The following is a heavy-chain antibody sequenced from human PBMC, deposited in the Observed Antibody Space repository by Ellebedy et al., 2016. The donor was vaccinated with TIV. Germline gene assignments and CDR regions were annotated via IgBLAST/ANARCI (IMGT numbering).Heavy chain of an antibody. J-gene: IGHJ4*02. D-gene: IGHD2/OR15-2a*01. Sequence: GESLKISXAASGFTFSSYAMHWVRQAPGKGLEWVAVISYDGSNKYYADSVKGRFTISRDNAKNSLYLQMNSLRAEDTAVYYCARDFLGSRSVDYWGQGTLVTVSS. CDR3: ARDFLGSRSVDY. V-gene: IGHV3-30-3*01. CDR2: ISYDGSNK. CDR1: GFTFSSYA.